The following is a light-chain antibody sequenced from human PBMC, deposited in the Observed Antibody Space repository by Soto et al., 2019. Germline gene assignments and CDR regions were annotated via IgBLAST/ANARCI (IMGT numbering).Light chain of an antibody. CDR2: KAS. CDR1: QSISSW. CDR3: QQYSRDST. J-gene: IGKJ1*01. Sequence: DIQMTPSPSTLSASVVDRVTITCRASQSISSWLAWYQQKPGKAPKLLIYKASSLESGVPSRFSGSGSGTEFTLTISSLQPDDFASYYCQQYSRDSTFGQGTKVDIK. V-gene: IGKV1-5*03.